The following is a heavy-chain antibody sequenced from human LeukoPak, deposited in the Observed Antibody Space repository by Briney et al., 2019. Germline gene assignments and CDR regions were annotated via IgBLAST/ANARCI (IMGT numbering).Heavy chain of an antibody. CDR1: GFTFSSYW. CDR3: ARAFNSGLSANDY. CDR2: INGDGRTT. V-gene: IGHV3-74*01. Sequence: PGGSLRLSCAASGFTFSSYWMHWVRQAPGKGLVWVSRINGDGRTTSYADSVKERFTISRDNAKNTLYLQMNSLRAEDTAVYYCARAFNSGLSANDYWGQGTLVTVSS. J-gene: IGHJ4*02. D-gene: IGHD6-19*01.